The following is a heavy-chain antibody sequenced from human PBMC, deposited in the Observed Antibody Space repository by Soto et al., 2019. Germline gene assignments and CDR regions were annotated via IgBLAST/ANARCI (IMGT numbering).Heavy chain of an antibody. CDR1: GYTLTDLS. D-gene: IGHD3-9*01. J-gene: IGHJ5*02. CDR2: FDPEDGET. V-gene: IGHV1-24*01. CDR3: ATDARVSYYDILTGNGRPNWFDP. Sequence: ASVTVSCKVSGYTLTDLSMHWVRQAPGKGLEWMGGFDPEDGETIYAQKFQGRVTMTEDTSTDTAYMELSSLRSEDTAVYYCATDARVSYYDILTGNGRPNWFDPWGQGTLVTVSS.